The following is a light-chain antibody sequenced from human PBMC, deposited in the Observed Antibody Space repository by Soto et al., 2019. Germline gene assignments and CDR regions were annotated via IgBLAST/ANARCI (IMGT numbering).Light chain of an antibody. V-gene: IGLV1-36*01. J-gene: IGLJ3*02. Sequence: QPVLTQPPSVSAAPRQRVTISCSGSNSNIGNNAVNWYQQIPGNAPKVLIYRNDVVLSGVSDRFSGSKSGTSASLAIRDLQSEDKAHYVCAAWDDTLNGQVFGGGTKLTVL. CDR3: AAWDDTLNGQV. CDR1: NSNIGNNA. CDR2: RND.